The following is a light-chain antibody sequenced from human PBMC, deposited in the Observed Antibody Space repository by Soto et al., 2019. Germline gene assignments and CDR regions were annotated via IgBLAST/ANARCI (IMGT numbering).Light chain of an antibody. J-gene: IGLJ1*01. CDR2: DVI. V-gene: IGLV2-11*01. Sequence: QSALTQPHSVSGSPGQSVTISCTGTSSDVGRYNFVSWYQQHPDKAPKLMIYDVIKRPSGVPDRFSGSKSGNTASLTIYGLQAEDEADYHCCSYAGSYTHVFGTGTKVTVL. CDR3: CSYAGSYTHV. CDR1: SSDVGRYNF.